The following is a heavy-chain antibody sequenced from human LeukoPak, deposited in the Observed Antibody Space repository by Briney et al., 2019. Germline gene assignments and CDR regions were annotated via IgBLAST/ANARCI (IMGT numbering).Heavy chain of an antibody. V-gene: IGHV4-39*01. CDR1: GGSISSSSYY. CDR2: IYYSGST. Sequence: SETLSLTCTVSGGSISSSSYYWGWIRQPPGKGLEWIGSIYYSGSTYYNPSLKSRVTISVDTSKNQFSLKLSSVTAADTAMYYCARHAVYYFDYWGQGTLVTVSS. CDR3: ARHAVYYFDY. J-gene: IGHJ4*02.